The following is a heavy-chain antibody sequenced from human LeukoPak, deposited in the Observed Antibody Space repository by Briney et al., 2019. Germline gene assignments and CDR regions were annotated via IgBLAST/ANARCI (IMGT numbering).Heavy chain of an antibody. CDR2: IISISGGGTS. Sequence: GGSLRLSCAASGFTFSNVWMSWVRQVPGKGLEWVGRIISISGGGTSDYPAPVKGRFTISRDDSKNTVYLQMNSLKTEDTAVYYCTTHRGEWVLGSWGQGTLVTVSS. CDR3: TTHRGEWVLGS. J-gene: IGHJ5*02. V-gene: IGHV3-15*01. CDR1: GFTFSNVW. D-gene: IGHD3-16*01.